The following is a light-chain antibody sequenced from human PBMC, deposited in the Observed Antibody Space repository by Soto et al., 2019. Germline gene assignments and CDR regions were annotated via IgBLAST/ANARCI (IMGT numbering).Light chain of an antibody. CDR1: QSINSY. Sequence: DIQMTHSPSALSASVVDRVTITFLASQSINSYLNWYHQKPGKAPKLLIYAASNLLSGVPSRFSGSRSGTDFTLTISSLQPEDFGTYYCQKSDSTPPTFGQGTKVDIK. CDR3: QKSDSTPPT. CDR2: AAS. V-gene: IGKV1-39*01. J-gene: IGKJ1*01.